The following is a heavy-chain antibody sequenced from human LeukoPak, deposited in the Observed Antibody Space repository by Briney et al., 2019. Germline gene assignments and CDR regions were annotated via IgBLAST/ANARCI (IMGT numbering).Heavy chain of an antibody. CDR2: ISSSGSTI. J-gene: IGHJ4*02. CDR1: GFTFSSYE. CDR3: ARVGNGWYFDY. V-gene: IGHV3-48*03. Sequence: GGSLRLSCAASGFTFSSYEMNWVRQAPGKGLEWVSYISSSGSTIYYADSVKGRFTISRDNAKNSLYLQMNSLRAEDTAVYYCARVGNGWYFDYWGQGTLVTVSS. D-gene: IGHD6-19*01.